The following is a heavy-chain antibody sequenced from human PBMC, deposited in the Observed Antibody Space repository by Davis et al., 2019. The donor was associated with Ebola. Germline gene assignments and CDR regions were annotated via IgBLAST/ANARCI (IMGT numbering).Heavy chain of an antibody. Sequence: PSETLSLTCTVSGGSISSYYRSWIRQPPGKGLEWIGYIYYSGSTNYNPSLKSRVTISVDTSKNQFSLKLSSVTAADTAVYYCARDERYYDFWSGPGHYWGQGTLVTVSS. CDR2: IYYSGST. D-gene: IGHD3-3*01. CDR3: ARDERYYDFWSGPGHY. J-gene: IGHJ4*02. V-gene: IGHV4-59*01. CDR1: GGSISSYY.